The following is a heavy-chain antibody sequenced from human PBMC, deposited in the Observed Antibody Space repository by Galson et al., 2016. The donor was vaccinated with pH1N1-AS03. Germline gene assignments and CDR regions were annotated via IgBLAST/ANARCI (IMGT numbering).Heavy chain of an antibody. CDR1: GYTFTGFS. J-gene: IGHJ6*02. Sequence: QSGAEVKKPGASVKVSCKASGYTFTGFSINWVRQAPGQGLELMGWINPKSGVTNYAQKFQAWVTMTRDTSSSTAYMELSGLKSDDTAVYYCARDPRGPCTASTCSTSYYFGMDGGGQGTTVSVSS. CDR3: ARDPRGPCTASTCSTSYYFGMDG. D-gene: IGHD2-8*02. V-gene: IGHV1-2*04. CDR2: INPKSGVT.